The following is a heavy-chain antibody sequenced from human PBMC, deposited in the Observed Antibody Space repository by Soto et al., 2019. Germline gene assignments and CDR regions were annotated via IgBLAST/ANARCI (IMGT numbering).Heavy chain of an antibody. D-gene: IGHD5-18*01. J-gene: IGHJ4*02. CDR3: ATNEGSDGYSVDY. Sequence: SVEVSCKASGVTFSRHDMKWVRQAPGQGLEWMGGIIPIFGTPQYAEKFQDRVTITADESTSPAYLETSSLKSEDPGVYYRATNEGSDGYSVDYWGQGTRMTV. CDR1: GVTFSRHD. CDR2: IIPIFGTP. V-gene: IGHV1-69*13.